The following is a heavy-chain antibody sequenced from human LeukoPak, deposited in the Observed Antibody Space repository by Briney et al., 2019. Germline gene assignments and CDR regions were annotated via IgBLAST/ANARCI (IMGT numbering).Heavy chain of an antibody. J-gene: IGHJ4*02. CDR1: GGSISSSSYY. D-gene: IGHD5-18*01. V-gene: IGHV4-39*01. CDR2: IYYSGST. CDR3: ARRGSYGLDY. Sequence: PSETLSLTCTVSGGSISSSSYYWGWIRQPPGKGLAWIGSIYYSGSTYYNPSLKSRVTISVDTSKNQFSLKLSSVTAADTAVYYCARRGSYGLDYWGQGTLVTVSS.